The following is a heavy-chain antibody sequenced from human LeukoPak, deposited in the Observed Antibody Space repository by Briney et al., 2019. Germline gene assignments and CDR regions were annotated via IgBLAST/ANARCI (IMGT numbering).Heavy chain of an antibody. V-gene: IGHV4-39*07. D-gene: IGHD6-19*01. J-gene: IGHJ4*02. CDR3: ARDQSGSSGWFDY. CDR1: GGSISSSSYY. CDR2: IYYSGST. Sequence: SETLSLTCTVSGGSISSSSYYWGWIRQPPGKGLEWIGSIYYSGSTYYNPSLKSRVTISVDTSKNQFSLKLSSVTAADTAVYYCARDQSGSSGWFDYWGQGTLVTVSS.